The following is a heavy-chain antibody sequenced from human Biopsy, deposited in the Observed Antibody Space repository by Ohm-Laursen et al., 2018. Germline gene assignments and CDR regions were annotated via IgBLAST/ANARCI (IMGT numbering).Heavy chain of an antibody. Sequence: SLRLSCTASGFTFSSYAMSCVRQAPGKGLEWVLAILSTGGSTYYANSVKGRFTISRDNSKNILFLQVNNLRAEDTAIYYCTKADDFWGPEVYYYYFSGMDVWGQGTTVTVSS. J-gene: IGHJ6*02. CDR1: GFTFSSYA. V-gene: IGHV3-23*01. CDR3: TKADDFWGPEVYYYYFSGMDV. CDR2: ILSTGGST. D-gene: IGHD3-3*01.